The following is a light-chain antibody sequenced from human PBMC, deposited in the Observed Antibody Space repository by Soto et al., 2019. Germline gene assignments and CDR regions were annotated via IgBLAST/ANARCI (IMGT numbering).Light chain of an antibody. Sequence: EIVMTQSPATLSVSPGERATLSCRASQSVSRNLAWYQQKPGQAPRLLIYGASTRATGIPARFSGSGSGTEFTLTISSLQSEDFAVYYCQQYNNWPPWTFGQGTKVYIK. CDR1: QSVSRN. V-gene: IGKV3-15*01. J-gene: IGKJ1*01. CDR2: GAS. CDR3: QQYNNWPPWT.